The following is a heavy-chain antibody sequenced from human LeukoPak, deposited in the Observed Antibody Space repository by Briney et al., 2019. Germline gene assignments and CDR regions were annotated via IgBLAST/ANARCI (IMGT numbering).Heavy chain of an antibody. J-gene: IGHJ4*02. V-gene: IGHV3-23*01. D-gene: IGHD3-10*01. CDR1: GFTFSSYA. Sequence: GGSLRLSCAASGFTFSSYAMSWVRQAPGKGLEWVSAISGSGGSTYYADSVKGRFNISRDNSKNTLYLQMNSLRAEDTAVYYCAKVYGSGTGNDYWGQGTLVTVSS. CDR3: AKVYGSGTGNDY. CDR2: ISGSGGST.